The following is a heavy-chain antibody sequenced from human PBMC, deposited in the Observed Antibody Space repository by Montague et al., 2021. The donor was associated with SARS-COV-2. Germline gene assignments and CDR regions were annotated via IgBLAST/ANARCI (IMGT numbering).Heavy chain of an antibody. CDR1: GFTFSSYA. V-gene: IGHV3-30*04. Sequence: SLRLSCAASGFTFSSYAMHWVRQAPGKGLEWVAVISYDGSNKYYADSVKGQFTISRDNSKNTLYLQMNSLRAEDTAVYYCARGIMEYYDFWSGYYPGYYYYYGMDVWGQGTTVTVSS. CDR2: ISYDGSNK. CDR3: ARGIMEYYDFWSGYYPGYYYYYGMDV. J-gene: IGHJ6*02. D-gene: IGHD3-3*01.